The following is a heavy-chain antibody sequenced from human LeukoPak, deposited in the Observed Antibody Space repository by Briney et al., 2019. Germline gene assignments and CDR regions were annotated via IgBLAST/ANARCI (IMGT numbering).Heavy chain of an antibody. D-gene: IGHD1-26*01. CDR2: ISSSSSYI. V-gene: IGHV3-21*05. CDR3: ASPSGSYASFDY. J-gene: IGHJ4*02. Sequence: GGSLRLSCAASGFTFSSYEMNWVRQAPGKGLEWVSYISSSSSYIYYADSVKGRFTISRDNAKNSLYLQMNSLRAEDTAVYYCASPSGSYASFDYWGQGTLVTVSS. CDR1: GFTFSSYE.